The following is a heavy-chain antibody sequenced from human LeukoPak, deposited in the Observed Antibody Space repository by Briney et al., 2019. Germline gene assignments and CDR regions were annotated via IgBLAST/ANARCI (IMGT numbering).Heavy chain of an antibody. D-gene: IGHD3-10*01. J-gene: IGHJ4*02. Sequence: PGGSLRLSCAVSGFSFTNFWMSWVRQAPGRGLKWLANIHPEAHEKYHVESVKGRFTISRDNTKTLLFLQMNGLRVEDTAVYYCARGDAFSGAHWGQGTLVTVSS. CDR1: GFSFTNFW. CDR3: ARGDAFSGAH. V-gene: IGHV3-7*04. CDR2: IHPEAHEK.